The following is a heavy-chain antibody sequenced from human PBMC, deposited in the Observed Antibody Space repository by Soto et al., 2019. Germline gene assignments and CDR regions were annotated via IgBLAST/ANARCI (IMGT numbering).Heavy chain of an antibody. J-gene: IGHJ6*03. CDR2: IYYSGST. Sequence: QLQLQESGPGLVKPSETLSLTCTVSGGSISSSSYYWGWIRQPPGKGLEWIGSIYYSGSTYYNPSLKRRVTLSVATCKNQFSLKLSAVTAADTAVYYCARRRHIVVVVAAIPYYYYYMAVWGKGTTVTVSS. CDR3: ARRRHIVVVVAAIPYYYYYMAV. CDR1: GGSISSSSYY. V-gene: IGHV4-39*01. D-gene: IGHD2-15*01.